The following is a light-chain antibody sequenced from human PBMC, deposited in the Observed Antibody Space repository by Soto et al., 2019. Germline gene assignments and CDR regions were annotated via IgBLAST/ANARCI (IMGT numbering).Light chain of an antibody. V-gene: IGKV3-15*01. CDR1: QSLSSN. Sequence: EIVMTQSPATLSVSPGERATLSCRASQSLSSNLAWYQQKPGQAPRLLIYGASTRAHGIPARFSGSGSGTEFTLTISSLQSEDFAVYYCQQFHNWPPEYTFGQGTKLEIK. CDR3: QQFHNWPPEYT. CDR2: GAS. J-gene: IGKJ2*01.